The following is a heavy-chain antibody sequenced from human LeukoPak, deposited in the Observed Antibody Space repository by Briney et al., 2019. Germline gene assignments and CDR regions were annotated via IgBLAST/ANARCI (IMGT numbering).Heavy chain of an antibody. CDR2: INQDGSDK. J-gene: IGHJ4*02. D-gene: IGHD6-19*01. Sequence: GRYLRLSCAASALTFSTYFMDWVRQAPGRGLEWVANINQDGSDKHHVGSVKGRFSVSGDSAKKSLYLQMNNLRDDDTAVYYCAVGSGWLSDSWSQGALVTVSS. V-gene: IGHV3-7*03. CDR1: ALTFSTYF. CDR3: AVGSGWLSDS.